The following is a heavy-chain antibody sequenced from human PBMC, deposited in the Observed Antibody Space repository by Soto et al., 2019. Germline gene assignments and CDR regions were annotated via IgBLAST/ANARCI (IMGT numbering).Heavy chain of an antibody. CDR1: GYTFTSYG. D-gene: IGHD2-2*01. V-gene: IGHV1-18*04. Sequence: QVQLVQSGAEVKKPGASVKVSCKASGYTFTSYGISWVRQAPGQGLEWMGWISAYNGNTNYAQKLQGRVTMTTDTSTSTAYMELRSLRSDDTAVYYCARVGDIVVVPAANLEQNWFDPWGQGTLVTVSS. CDR2: ISAYNGNT. J-gene: IGHJ5*02. CDR3: ARVGDIVVVPAANLEQNWFDP.